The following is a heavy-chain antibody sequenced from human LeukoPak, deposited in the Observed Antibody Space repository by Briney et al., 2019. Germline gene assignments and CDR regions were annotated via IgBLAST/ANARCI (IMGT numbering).Heavy chain of an antibody. CDR2: INPSGGST. V-gene: IGHV1-46*03. CDR3: ARGKIVVVPAAKGPFDY. CDR1: GHTFTSYY. D-gene: IGHD2-2*01. Sequence: ASVKVSCKASGHTFTSYYMHWVRQAPGQGLEWMGIINPSGGSTSYAQKFQGRDTMTRDTSTSTVYMELSSLRSEDTAVYYCARGKIVVVPAAKGPFDYWGQGTLVTVSS. J-gene: IGHJ4*02.